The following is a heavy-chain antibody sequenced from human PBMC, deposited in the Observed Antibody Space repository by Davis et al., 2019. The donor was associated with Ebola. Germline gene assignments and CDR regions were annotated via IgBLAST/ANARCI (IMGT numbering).Heavy chain of an antibody. Sequence: ASVKVSCKASGYTFTGYYIHWVRQAPGQGLVWMGRINPNSGATSYAQGFQGRVIMTRDTSINTVYMDLSGLNSDDTAIYYCARDDFYDRGDYYYAFDSWGLGTLVTVSS. CDR2: INPNSGAT. CDR1: GYTFTGYY. J-gene: IGHJ4*01. V-gene: IGHV1-2*06. D-gene: IGHD3-22*01. CDR3: ARDDFYDRGDYYYAFDS.